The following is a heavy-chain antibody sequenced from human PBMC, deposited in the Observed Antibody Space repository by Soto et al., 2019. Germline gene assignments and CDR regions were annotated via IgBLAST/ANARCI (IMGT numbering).Heavy chain of an antibody. CDR1: GGSISNHY. J-gene: IGHJ4*02. CDR2: IYYNGNT. CDR3: ARSNWYSEY. Sequence: QVQLQESGPGLVKPSETLSLTCTVSGGSISNHYWSWIRQPPGKGLEWIGYIYYNGNTNYNPSLKSRVTMSVDTSKNQFSLKFSSVTAADTAVYYWARSNWYSEYWGQGTLVTVSS. V-gene: IGHV4-59*11. D-gene: IGHD7-27*01.